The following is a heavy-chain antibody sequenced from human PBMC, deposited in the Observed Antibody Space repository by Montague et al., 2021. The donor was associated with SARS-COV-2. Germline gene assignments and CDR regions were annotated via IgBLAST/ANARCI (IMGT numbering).Heavy chain of an antibody. J-gene: IGHJ3*02. Sequence: SETLSLTCTVSGYSISTGYYWGWIRQPPGKRLVWIGTIYHSGSTYFNPPLKSRVTISVDTSKNQFSLNLSSVTAANTAVYYCAKVAGSHDTFDIWGRGTMVTVSS. D-gene: IGHD6-19*01. V-gene: IGHV4-38-2*02. CDR1: GYSISTGYY. CDR2: IYHSGST. CDR3: AKVAGSHDTFDI.